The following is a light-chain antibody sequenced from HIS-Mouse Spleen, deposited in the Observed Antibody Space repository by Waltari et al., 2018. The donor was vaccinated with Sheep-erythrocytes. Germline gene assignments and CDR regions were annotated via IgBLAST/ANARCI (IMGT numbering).Light chain of an antibody. Sequence: SYELTQPPSVSGSPGRTARITCSGDALPNQYAYSSQQKPGQAPVLVRYKDSERPSGIPERFSGSSSGTTVTLTLSGVQAEDEADYYCQSADSSGTYEGVVFGGGTKLTVL. V-gene: IGLV3-25*03. J-gene: IGLJ2*01. CDR1: ALPNQY. CDR3: QSADSSGTYEGVV. CDR2: KDS.